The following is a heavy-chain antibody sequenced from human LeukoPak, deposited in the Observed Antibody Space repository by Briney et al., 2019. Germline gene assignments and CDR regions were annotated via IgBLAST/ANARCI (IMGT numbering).Heavy chain of an antibody. V-gene: IGHV4-59*01. CDR3: ARYVWGSYPTFEDY. D-gene: IGHD3-16*02. Sequence: SETLSLTCTVSGGSLSSYCWSWIRQPPGKVLEWITYNCYSGSTNYNRSLKGRVTISVDTSKNQFSLKLSSVTAADTAVYYCARYVWGSYPTFEDYWGQGTLVTVSS. CDR1: GGSLSSYC. J-gene: IGHJ4*02. CDR2: NCYSGST.